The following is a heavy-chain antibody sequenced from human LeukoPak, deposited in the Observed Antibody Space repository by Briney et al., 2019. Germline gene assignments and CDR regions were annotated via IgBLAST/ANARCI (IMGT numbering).Heavy chain of an antibody. CDR3: ARVYGYYDFWSGYYTHWFDP. J-gene: IGHJ5*01. V-gene: IGHV4-34*01. Sequence: SETLSLTCAVYGGSFSGYYWSWIRQPPGKGLEWIGEINHSGSTNYNPSLKSRVTISVDTSKNQFSLKLSSVTAADTAVYYCARVYGYYDFWSGYYTHWFDPWGQGPLVTVSS. CDR1: GGSFSGYY. D-gene: IGHD3-3*01. CDR2: INHSGST.